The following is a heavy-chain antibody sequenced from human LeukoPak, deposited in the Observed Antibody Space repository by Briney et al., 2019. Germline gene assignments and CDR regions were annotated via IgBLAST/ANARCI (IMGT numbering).Heavy chain of an antibody. Sequence: PGGSLRLSCAASGIIFSSYVMSWVRQAPGKGLEWVSVISGSGGSTYYADSVKGRFTISRDNSKNTLYLQMNSLRAEDTAVYYCAKVPGSICSGGSCYLDFWGQGTLVTVSS. J-gene: IGHJ4*02. CDR2: ISGSGGST. D-gene: IGHD2-15*01. V-gene: IGHV3-23*01. CDR3: AKVPGSICSGGSCYLDF. CDR1: GIIFSSYV.